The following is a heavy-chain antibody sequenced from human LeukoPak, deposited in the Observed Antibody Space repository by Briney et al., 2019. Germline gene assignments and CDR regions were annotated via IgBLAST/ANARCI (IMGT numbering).Heavy chain of an antibody. V-gene: IGHV4-59*01. CDR3: ARGPLEFYFDY. J-gene: IGHJ4*02. D-gene: IGHD3-10*01. CDR1: GGSISSYY. CDR2: IYYSGST. Sequence: SETLSLTCTVSGGSISSYYWSWIRQPPGKGLEWIGYIYYSGSTNYNPSLKSRVTISVDTSKNQSSLKLSSVTAADTAVYYCARGPLEFYFDYWGQGTLVTVSS.